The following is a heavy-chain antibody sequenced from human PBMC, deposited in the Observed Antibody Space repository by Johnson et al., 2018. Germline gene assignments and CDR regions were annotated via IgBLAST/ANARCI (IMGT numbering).Heavy chain of an antibody. J-gene: IGHJ3*02. CDR2: ISGSGGST. D-gene: IGHD4-17*01. V-gene: IGHV3-23*04. CDR3: AKEPYGEDALDI. CDR1: GFTVSSNY. Sequence: VQLVESGGGLVQPGGSLRLSCAASGFTVSSNYMSWVRQAPGKGLEWVSVISGSGGSTYYADSVKGRFTISRDNSKNTLYLQMNSLRAEDTAVYYCAKEPYGEDALDIWGQGTMVTVSS.